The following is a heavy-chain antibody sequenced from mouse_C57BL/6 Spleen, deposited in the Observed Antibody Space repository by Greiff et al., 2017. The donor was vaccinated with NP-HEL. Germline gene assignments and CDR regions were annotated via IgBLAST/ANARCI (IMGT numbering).Heavy chain of an antibody. V-gene: IGHV6-3*01. CDR3: TKAEAMDY. Sequence: EVKVVESGGGLVQPGGSMKLSCVASGFTFSNYWMNWVRQSPEKGLEWVAQIRLKSDNYATHYAESVKGRFTISRDDSKSSVYLQMNNLRAEDTGIYYCTKAEAMDYWGQGTSVTVSS. J-gene: IGHJ4*01. CDR1: GFTFSNYW. CDR2: IRLKSDNYAT.